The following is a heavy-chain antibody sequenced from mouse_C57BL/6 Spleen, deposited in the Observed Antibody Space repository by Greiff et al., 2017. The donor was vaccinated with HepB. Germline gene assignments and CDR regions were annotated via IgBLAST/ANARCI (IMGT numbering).Heavy chain of an antibody. CDR3: TRSSPYYFDY. CDR2: IDPENGDT. Sequence: EVQLQQSGAELVRPGASVKLSCTASGFNIKDDYMHWVKQRPEQGLEWIGWIDPENGDTEYASKFQGKATITADTSSNTAYLQLSSLTSEDTAVYYCTRSSPYYFDYWGQGTTLPVSS. J-gene: IGHJ2*01. CDR1: GFNIKDDY. D-gene: IGHD1-1*01. V-gene: IGHV14-4*01.